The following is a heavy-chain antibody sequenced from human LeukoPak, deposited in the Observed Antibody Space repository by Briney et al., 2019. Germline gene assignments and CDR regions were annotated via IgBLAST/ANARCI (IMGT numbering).Heavy chain of an antibody. CDR1: GYTLTELS. J-gene: IGHJ5*02. CDR2: FDPEDGET. CDR3: ATNRLTIFGVVAGFDP. D-gene: IGHD3-3*01. Sequence: ASVKVSCKVSGYTLTELSMHWVRQAPGKGLEWMGGFDPEDGETIYAQTFQGRVTMTEDTSTDTAYMELSSLRSEDTAVYYCATNRLTIFGVVAGFDPWGQGTLVTVSS. V-gene: IGHV1-24*01.